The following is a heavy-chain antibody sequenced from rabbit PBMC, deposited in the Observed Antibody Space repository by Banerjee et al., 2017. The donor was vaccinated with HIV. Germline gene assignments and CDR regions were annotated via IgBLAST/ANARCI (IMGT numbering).Heavy chain of an antibody. CDR1: GFSFSSNYY. V-gene: IGHV1S40*01. CDR2: INTSSGNT. CDR3: AIDAYVDVGWATYFGL. D-gene: IGHD6-1*01. J-gene: IGHJ4*01. Sequence: QSLEESGGDLVKPGASLTLTCTASGFSFSSNYYMCWVRQAPGKGLQWIACINTSSGNTVYATWAKGRFTISRTSSTTVALQMTSLTGADTATYFCAIDAYVDVGWATYFGLWGQGTLVTVS.